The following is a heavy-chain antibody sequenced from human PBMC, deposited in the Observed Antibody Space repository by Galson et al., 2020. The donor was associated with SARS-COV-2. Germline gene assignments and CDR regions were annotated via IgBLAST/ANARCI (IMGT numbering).Heavy chain of an antibody. Sequence: SQTLSLTCTVSGGSISSSSYYWGWIRQPPGKGLEWIGSIYYSGSTYYNPSLKSRVTISVDTSKNQFSLKLSSVTAADTAVYYCARESDVYYDFWSGYIPRRNPYDYWGQGTLVTVSS. CDR3: ARESDVYYDFWSGYIPRRNPYDY. J-gene: IGHJ4*02. V-gene: IGHV4-39*07. D-gene: IGHD3-3*01. CDR1: GGSISSSSYY. CDR2: IYYSGST.